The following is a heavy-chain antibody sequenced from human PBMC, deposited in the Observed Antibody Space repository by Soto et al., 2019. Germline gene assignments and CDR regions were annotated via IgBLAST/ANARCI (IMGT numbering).Heavy chain of an antibody. CDR1: GFTFSSYA. J-gene: IGHJ4*02. Sequence: GGSLRLSCAASGFTFSSYAMHWVRQAPGKGLEWVAVISYDGSNKYYADSVKGRFTISRDNSKNTLYLQMNSLRAEDTAVYYCARPSDQNYDILTGLPFDYWGQGTLVTVSS. CDR3: ARPSDQNYDILTGLPFDY. CDR2: ISYDGSNK. D-gene: IGHD3-9*01. V-gene: IGHV3-30-3*01.